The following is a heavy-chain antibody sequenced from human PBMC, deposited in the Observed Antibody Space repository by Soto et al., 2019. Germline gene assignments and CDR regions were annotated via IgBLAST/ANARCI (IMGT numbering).Heavy chain of an antibody. D-gene: IGHD5-18*01. CDR1: GGSISSGDYY. J-gene: IGHJ6*02. CDR2: IYYSGST. Sequence: PSETLSLTCTVSGGSISSGDYYWSWIRQPPGKGLEWIGYIYYSGSTYYNPSLKSRVTISVDTSKNQFSLKLSSVTAADTAVYYCARGTTPRGYSYGPYYYYGMDVWGQGTTVTVS. V-gene: IGHV4-30-4*01. CDR3: ARGTTPRGYSYGPYYYYGMDV.